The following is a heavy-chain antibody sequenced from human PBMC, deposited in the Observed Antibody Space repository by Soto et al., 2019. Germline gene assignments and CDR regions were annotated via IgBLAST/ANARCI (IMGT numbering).Heavy chain of an antibody. Sequence: EVQVLESGGELVQPGGSLRLSCAASGFTFSSYAVAWVRQAPGKGLEWVSAISGSGGATYYADSVKGRFTISRDNSKDTLYLQMKSLRDEDTAVYFCTTGEERNPNWFGKSAYWGQGTLVTVSS. CDR2: ISGSGGAT. J-gene: IGHJ4*02. V-gene: IGHV3-23*01. CDR3: TTGEERNPNWFGKSAY. D-gene: IGHD3-10*01. CDR1: GFTFSSYA.